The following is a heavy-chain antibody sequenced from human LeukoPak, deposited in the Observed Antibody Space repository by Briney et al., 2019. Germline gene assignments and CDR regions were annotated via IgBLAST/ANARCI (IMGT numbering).Heavy chain of an antibody. Sequence: GGSLKLSCAASGFTFSGSAMHWVRQASGKGLEWLGRIRSKADSYTTAHAASVKGRFIVSRDDSKNTAYLQMNSLKTEDTAVYYCRAAADLNDYWGQGTLVTVSS. D-gene: IGHD6-13*01. CDR1: GFTFSGSA. CDR3: RAAADLNDY. V-gene: IGHV3-73*01. CDR2: IRSKADSYTT. J-gene: IGHJ4*02.